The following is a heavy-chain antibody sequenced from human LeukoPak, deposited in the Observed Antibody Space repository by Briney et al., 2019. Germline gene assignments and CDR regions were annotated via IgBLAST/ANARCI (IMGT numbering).Heavy chain of an antibody. J-gene: IGHJ4*02. Sequence: GGSLRLSCAASGFTVSSNYMSWVRQAPGKGLEWVSVIYSGGSTYYADSVKGRFTISRDNSKNTLYLQMNSLRAEDTAVYYCAKDPAGRGVSAILDYWGQGTLVTVSS. V-gene: IGHV3-66*01. CDR1: GFTVSSNY. CDR3: AKDPAGRGVSAILDY. CDR2: IYSGGST. D-gene: IGHD2-21*01.